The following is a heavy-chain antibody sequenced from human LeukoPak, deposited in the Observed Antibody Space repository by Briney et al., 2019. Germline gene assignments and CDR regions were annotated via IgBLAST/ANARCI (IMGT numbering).Heavy chain of an antibody. J-gene: IGHJ4*02. D-gene: IGHD3-22*01. CDR3: ARQRFSTMIVVVIGEFDY. CDR2: ISSGGSTI. CDR1: GFTFSSYE. Sequence: GGSLRLSCAASGFTFSSYEMNWVRQAPGKGLKWVSYISSGGSTIYYADSVKGRFTISRDNAKNSLYLQMNSLRAEDTAVYYCARQRFSTMIVVVIGEFDYWGQGTLVTVSS. V-gene: IGHV3-48*03.